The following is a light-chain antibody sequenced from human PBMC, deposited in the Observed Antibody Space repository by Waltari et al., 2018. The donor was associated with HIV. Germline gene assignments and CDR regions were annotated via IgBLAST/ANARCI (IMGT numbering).Light chain of an antibody. J-gene: IGKJ2*01. Sequence: EFVLTQSPDTLSLSPGERAALPCKASQSVSSTSLAWYQQRFGQAPRLLSYAASSRATGIPDRFSGSGSGTDFTLTISRLEPEDFAVYFCQQYAGAFAFGQGTKLEIK. CDR3: QQYAGAFA. V-gene: IGKV3-20*01. CDR1: QSVSSTS. CDR2: AAS.